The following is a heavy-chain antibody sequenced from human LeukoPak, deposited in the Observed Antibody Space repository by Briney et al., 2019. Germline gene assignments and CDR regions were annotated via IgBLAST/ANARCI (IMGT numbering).Heavy chain of an antibody. J-gene: IGHJ4*02. D-gene: IGHD3-22*01. V-gene: IGHV3-21*01. CDR3: ASSRYDSSGYYGIIAY. CDR2: ITRSSNYI. CDR1: GFTFSRYS. Sequence: GGSLRLSCAASGFTFSRYSMNWVRQAPGKGLEWVSSITRSSNYIYYADSVKGRFTISRDNAKNSLYLQMNSLRAEDTAVYYCASSRYDSSGYYGIIAYWGQGTLVTVSS.